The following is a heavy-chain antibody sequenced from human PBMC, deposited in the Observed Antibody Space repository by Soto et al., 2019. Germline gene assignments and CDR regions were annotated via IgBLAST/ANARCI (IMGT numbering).Heavy chain of an antibody. D-gene: IGHD2-2*02. V-gene: IGHV3-7*01. CDR1: GFTFSSYW. J-gene: IGHJ4*02. Sequence: EVQLVESGGGLLQPGGSLSLSCAASGFTFSSYWMSWVRQAPEKGLEWVANIKEDGGEKYYVNSVKGRFTISRDNAKNSLYLHMNGLRAEDTDVYYCTRNQYLGGQGTLVTVAS. CDR2: IKEDGGEK. CDR3: TRNQYL.